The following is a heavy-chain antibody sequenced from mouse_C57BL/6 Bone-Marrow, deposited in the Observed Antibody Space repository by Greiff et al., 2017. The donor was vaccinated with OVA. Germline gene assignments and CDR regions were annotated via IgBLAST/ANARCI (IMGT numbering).Heavy chain of an antibody. V-gene: IGHV1-82*01. CDR1: GYAFSSSW. CDR3: ARGDYYGSSPSWYFDV. J-gene: IGHJ1*03. CDR2: IYPGDGDT. Sequence: VQLQQSGPELVKPGASVKISCKASGYAFSSSWMNWVKQRPGKGLEWIGRIYPGDGDTNYNGKFKGKATLTADKSSSTAYMQLSSLTSEDSAVYFCARGDYYGSSPSWYFDVWGTGTTVTVSS. D-gene: IGHD1-1*01.